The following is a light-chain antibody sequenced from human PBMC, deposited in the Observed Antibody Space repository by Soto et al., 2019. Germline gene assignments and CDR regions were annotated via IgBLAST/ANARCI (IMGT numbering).Light chain of an antibody. J-gene: IGLJ1*01. Sequence: QSVLTQPPSVSGAPGQRVTISCTGNSSNLGAGYDVHWYQQLPGAAPKLVIFGNRNRPSGVSNRFSGSKSGNTASLTISGLQAEDEAEYYCSSYTNINTRACVFGTGTKLTVL. CDR1: SSNLGAGYD. CDR2: GNR. CDR3: SSYTNINTRACV. V-gene: IGLV1-40*01.